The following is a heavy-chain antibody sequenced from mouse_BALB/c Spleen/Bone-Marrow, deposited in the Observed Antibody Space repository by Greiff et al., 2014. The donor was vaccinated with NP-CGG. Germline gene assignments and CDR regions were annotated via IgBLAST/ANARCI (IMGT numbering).Heavy chain of an antibody. Sequence: EVKLMESGPELVKPGASVKMSCKASGYTFTSYVMHWVKQKPGQGLEWIGYIIPYNDGTNYNEKFKGKATLTSDKSSSTAYMELSSLTSEDSAVYYCARPYYYGSSGDSWFAYWGQGTLVTVSA. D-gene: IGHD1-1*01. CDR3: ARPYYYGSSGDSWFAY. CDR1: GYTFTSYV. J-gene: IGHJ3*01. CDR2: IIPYNDGT. V-gene: IGHV1-14*01.